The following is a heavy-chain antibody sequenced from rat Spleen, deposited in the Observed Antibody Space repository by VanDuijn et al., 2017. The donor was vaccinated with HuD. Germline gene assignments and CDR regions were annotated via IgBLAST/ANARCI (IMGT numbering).Heavy chain of an antibody. CDR1: GFTFSDYY. CDR3: ARRRYYYRFPGWYFDL. D-gene: IGHD1-1*01. V-gene: IGHV5-25*01. CDR2: ISNTGGTT. Sequence: EVQLVESDGGLVQPGRSLKLSCAASGFTFSDYYMAWVRQAPTKGLEWVATISNTGGTTNYPDSVKGRFTISRDNAKTTLDLQMDSLRSEDTATYYCARRRYYYRFPGWYFDLWGPGTMVTVSS. J-gene: IGHJ1*01.